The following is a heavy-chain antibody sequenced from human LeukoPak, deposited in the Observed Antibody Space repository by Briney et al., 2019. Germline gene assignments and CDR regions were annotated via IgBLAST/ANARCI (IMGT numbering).Heavy chain of an antibody. CDR1: GGSIISDIYF. V-gene: IGHV4-39*01. CDR3: ARHSYYDHPGGRNWFDP. J-gene: IGHJ5*02. CDR2: IYHGGRA. Sequence: SETLSLTCTVSGGSIISDIYFWGWIRQSPGQGLAWIGSIYHGGRAYYDPSFEGRATISVDVSKNQFSLKLSSVTAADTAVYYCARHSYYDHPGGRNWFDPWGQGTLVTVSS. D-gene: IGHD3-3*01.